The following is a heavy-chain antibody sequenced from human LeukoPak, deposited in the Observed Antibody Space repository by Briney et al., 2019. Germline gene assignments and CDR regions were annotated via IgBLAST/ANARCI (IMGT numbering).Heavy chain of an antibody. CDR2: FDPEDGET. J-gene: IGHJ4*02. V-gene: IGHV1-24*01. D-gene: IGHD6-13*01. Sequence: ASVKVSCKVSGYTLTELSMHWVRQAPGKGLEWMGGFDPEDGETIYAQKFQGRVTMTEDTSTDTAYMELSSLRSEDTAVYYCATGILGYSSSWYEGDYWGQGTLVTVSS. CDR1: GYTLTELS. CDR3: ATGILGYSSSWYEGDY.